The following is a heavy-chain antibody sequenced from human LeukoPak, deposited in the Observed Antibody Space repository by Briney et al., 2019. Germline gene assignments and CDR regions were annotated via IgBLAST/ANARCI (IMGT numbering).Heavy chain of an antibody. CDR3: ARQGNYDSSGYYYY. J-gene: IGHJ4*02. D-gene: IGHD3-22*01. CDR2: IYPRDGST. V-gene: IGHV1-46*01. CDR1: GYTFTSNY. Sequence: ASVKVSCKASGYTFTSNYIHWVRQAPGQGLEWMGLIYPRDGSTSYAQKFQGRVTVTRDTSTSTVHMELSSLRSEDTAVYYCARQGNYDSSGYYYYWGQGTLVTVSS.